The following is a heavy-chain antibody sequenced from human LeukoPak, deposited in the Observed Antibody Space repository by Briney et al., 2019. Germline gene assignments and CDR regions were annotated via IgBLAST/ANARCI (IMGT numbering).Heavy chain of an antibody. V-gene: IGHV3-33*01. D-gene: IGHD6-19*01. CDR1: GFTFSSYG. Sequence: GGSLRLSCAASGFTFSSYGMHWVRQAPGKGLEVVSIIWYDGSNQYYADSVKGRFTISKDNSQNTLYLHMNSLRAEDTAVYHCARDPGHSGWYGDYWGQGTLVTVSS. CDR2: IWYDGSNQ. J-gene: IGHJ4*02. CDR3: ARDPGHSGWYGDY.